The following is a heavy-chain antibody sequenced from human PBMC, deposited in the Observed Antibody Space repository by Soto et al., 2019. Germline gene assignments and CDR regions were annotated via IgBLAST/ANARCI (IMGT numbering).Heavy chain of an antibody. D-gene: IGHD6-25*01. CDR1: GFTFSNYA. J-gene: IGHJ4*02. CDR3: ADVFVETGSNSGWPWSFHY. V-gene: IGHV3-23*01. Sequence: EVQLLESGGGLVQPGRSLRLSCAASGFTFSNYAMSWVRQAPGQGLDWVSAISGSGGTTYYADSVKGRFTISRDNSKTPLFLQINSLSAEDAAVYCCADVFVETGSNSGWPWSFHYWGQGTLVTVSS. CDR2: ISGSGGTT.